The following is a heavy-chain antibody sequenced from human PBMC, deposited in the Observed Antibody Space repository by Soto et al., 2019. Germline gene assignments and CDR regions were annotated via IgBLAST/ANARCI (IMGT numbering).Heavy chain of an antibody. CDR1: GYTFTGYY. CDR3: ATIPDALYYYYGMDV. D-gene: IGHD2-2*01. V-gene: IGHV1-2*02. Sequence: ASVKVSCKASGYTFTGYYMHWVRQAPGQGLEWMGWINPNSGGTNYAQKFQGRVTMTRDTSISTAYMELSRLRSDDTAVYYCATIPDALYYYYGMDVWGQGTTVTVSS. J-gene: IGHJ6*02. CDR2: INPNSGGT.